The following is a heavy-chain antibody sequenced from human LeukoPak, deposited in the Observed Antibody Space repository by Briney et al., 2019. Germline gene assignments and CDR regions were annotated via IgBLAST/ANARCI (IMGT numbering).Heavy chain of an antibody. CDR2: IKPDGSEK. CDR3: ARDASAYY. Sequence: GGSLRLSCVAPGLTLSNYWMSWVRQAPGKGLEWVATIKPDGSEKYYVDSVKGRFTISRDNAKRSLYLQMDSLRAEDTAVYHCARDASAYYWGQGTLVTVSS. CDR1: GLTLSNYW. D-gene: IGHD3-3*01. V-gene: IGHV3-7*01. J-gene: IGHJ4*02.